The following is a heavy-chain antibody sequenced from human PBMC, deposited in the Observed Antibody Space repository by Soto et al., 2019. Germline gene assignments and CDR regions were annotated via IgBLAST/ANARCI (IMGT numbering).Heavy chain of an antibody. CDR3: ARDSHGGDFDY. J-gene: IGHJ4*02. CDR2: IWYDGSNK. V-gene: IGHV3-33*01. CDR1: GFTFSSYG. Sequence: QVQLVESGGGVVQPGRSLRLSCAASGFTFSSYGMHWVRQAPGKGLEWVAVIWYDGSNKYYADSVKGRSTISRDNSKNTLYLQMNSLRAEDTAVYYCARDSHGGDFDYWGQGTLVTVSS. D-gene: IGHD3-10*01.